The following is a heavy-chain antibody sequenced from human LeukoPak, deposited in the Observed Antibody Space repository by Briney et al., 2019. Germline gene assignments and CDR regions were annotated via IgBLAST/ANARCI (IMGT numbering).Heavy chain of an antibody. V-gene: IGHV1-18*01. CDR1: GYTFSNYG. J-gene: IGHJ4*02. Sequence: ASVKVSCKASGYTFSNYGISWVRQAPGQGLEWVGWIRGDNGNTNYAQKLQGRVTMTTDTSTSTAYMELRSLRSDDTAVYYCARGFAHYDSSNYDYWGQGTLVTVSS. D-gene: IGHD3-22*01. CDR3: ARGFAHYDSSNYDY. CDR2: IRGDNGNT.